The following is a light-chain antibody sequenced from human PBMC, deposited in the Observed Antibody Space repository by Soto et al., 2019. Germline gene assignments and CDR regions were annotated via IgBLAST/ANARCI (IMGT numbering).Light chain of an antibody. CDR1: QFVYSNY. J-gene: IGKJ1*01. CDR3: QQYDRSPGT. Sequence: EIVLTQSPGTLSLSPGESATLSCRASQFVYSNYLAWYQQKPGQAPRLLIYGASNRATGIADRFSGSGSGTDFTLTISRLEPEDFVVYYCQQYDRSPGTFGQGTKVDIK. CDR2: GAS. V-gene: IGKV3-20*01.